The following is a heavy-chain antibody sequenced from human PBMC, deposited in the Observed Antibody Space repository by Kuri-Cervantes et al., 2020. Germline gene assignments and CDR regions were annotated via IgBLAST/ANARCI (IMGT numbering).Heavy chain of an antibody. V-gene: IGHV3-33*01. D-gene: IGHD3-10*01. CDR1: GFTFSSYG. CDR2: IWYDGSNK. Sequence: GGSLRLSCAASGFTFSSYGMHWVRQAPGKGLEWVAVIWYDGSNKYYADSVKGRFTISRDNSKNTLYLQMNSLRAEDTAVYYCARDLSSYGSGSYYNPWFDPWGQGTLVTVSS. CDR3: ARDLSSYGSGSYYNPWFDP. J-gene: IGHJ5*02.